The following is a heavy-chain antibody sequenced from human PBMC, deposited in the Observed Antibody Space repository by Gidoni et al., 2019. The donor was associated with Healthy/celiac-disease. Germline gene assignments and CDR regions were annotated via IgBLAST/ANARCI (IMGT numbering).Heavy chain of an antibody. CDR2: IYDSEST. J-gene: IGHJ5*02. CDR1: GGSTSTCSYY. Sequence: QLQLQESGPGLVKPSETLSPPCTVSGGSTSTCSYYWGWIRQPPGKGLGWIGSIYDSESTYYNPSLKSRVTISVDTSKNQFSLKLSSVTAADTAVYYCARDPDGSSWANWFDPWGQGTLVTVSS. V-gene: IGHV4-39*02. CDR3: ARDPDGSSWANWFDP. D-gene: IGHD6-13*01.